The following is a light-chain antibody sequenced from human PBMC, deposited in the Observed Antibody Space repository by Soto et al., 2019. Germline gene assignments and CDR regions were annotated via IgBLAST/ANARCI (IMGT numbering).Light chain of an antibody. V-gene: IGKV2-28*01. CDR1: QSLVHRDGHTF. Sequence: DIVMTQSPLSLPVTPGEPASISCRSSQSLVHRDGHTFFDWYLQKPGQSPQLLIYWGSYRAPGVPHRFSGSESGTDLPLKISRVEAEDVRVYYCMQALQTPYTFGQGTKLEIK. J-gene: IGKJ2*01. CDR2: WGS. CDR3: MQALQTPYT.